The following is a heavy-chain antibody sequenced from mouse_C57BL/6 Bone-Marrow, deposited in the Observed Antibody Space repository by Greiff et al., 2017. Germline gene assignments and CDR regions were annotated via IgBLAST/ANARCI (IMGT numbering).Heavy chain of an antibody. CDR2: INTSSGYT. V-gene: IGHV1-4*01. Sequence: VQLQQSGAELAKPGASVKLSCKASGYTFTRYTLHWVKPRAGQGREWIGYINTSSGYTKYNQKFKDKATLTGDKSSSSAYDQLSSLTSEDSAGYYCARGGSFAYWGEGTLVTVSA. CDR3: ARGGSFAY. CDR1: GYTFTRYT. J-gene: IGHJ3*01.